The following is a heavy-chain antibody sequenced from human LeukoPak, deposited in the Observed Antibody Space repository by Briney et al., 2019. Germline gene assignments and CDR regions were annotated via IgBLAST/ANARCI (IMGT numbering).Heavy chain of an antibody. CDR1: GFTFSSYA. Sequence: GGSLRLSCAASGFTFSSYAMHWVRQAPGRGLEWVAVISYDGSNKYYADSVKGRFTISRDNSKNTLYLQMNSLRAEDTAVYYCARLPPTVTTGFDYWGQGTLVTVSS. V-gene: IGHV3-30*04. CDR2: ISYDGSNK. CDR3: ARLPPTVTTGFDY. D-gene: IGHD4-17*01. J-gene: IGHJ4*02.